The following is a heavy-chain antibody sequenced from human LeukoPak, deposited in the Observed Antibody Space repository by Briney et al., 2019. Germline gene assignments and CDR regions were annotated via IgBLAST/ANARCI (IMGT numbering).Heavy chain of an antibody. D-gene: IGHD7-27*01. J-gene: IGHJ2*01. CDR2: ISPNSGGT. V-gene: IGHV1-2*02. CDR3: AIQPWGSGNNWYFDL. Sequence: GASVTVSCKASGYTFTAYYIHWVRQAPGKGLEWMGWISPNSGGTDYAQKFQGRVTMTSDTSISTAYVDLSSLTSDDTAVYYCAIQPWGSGNNWYFDLWGRGALVTVSS. CDR1: GYTFTAYY.